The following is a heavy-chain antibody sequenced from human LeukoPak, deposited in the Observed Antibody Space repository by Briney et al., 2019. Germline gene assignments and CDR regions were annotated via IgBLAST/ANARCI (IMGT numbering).Heavy chain of an antibody. D-gene: IGHD5-12*01. J-gene: IGHJ6*02. CDR2: IIPIFGIA. CDR1: GGTFSSYA. Sequence: SVKVSCKASGGTFSSYAISWVRQAPGQGLEWMGRIIPIFGIANYAQKFQGRVTITADKSTSTAYMELSSLRSGDTAVYYCARDRGYSGYGYGMDVWGQGTTVTVSS. V-gene: IGHV1-69*04. CDR3: ARDRGYSGYGYGMDV.